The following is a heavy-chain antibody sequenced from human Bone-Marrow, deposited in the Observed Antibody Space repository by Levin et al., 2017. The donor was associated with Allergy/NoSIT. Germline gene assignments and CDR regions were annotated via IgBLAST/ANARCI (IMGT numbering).Heavy chain of an antibody. CDR3: ARGEGIAARPDPLGYYYYYMDG. J-gene: IGHJ6*03. CDR2: INPSGGST. Sequence: ASVKVSCKASGYTFTSYYMHWVRQAPGQGLEWMGIINPSGGSTSYAQKFQGRVTMTRDTSTSTVYMELSSLRSEDTAVYYCARGEGIAARPDPLGYYYYYMDGWGKGTTVTVSS. CDR1: GYTFTSYY. V-gene: IGHV1-46*01. D-gene: IGHD6-6*01.